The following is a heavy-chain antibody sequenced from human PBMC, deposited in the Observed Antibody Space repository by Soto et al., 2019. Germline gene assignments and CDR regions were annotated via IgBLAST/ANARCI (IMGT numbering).Heavy chain of an antibody. CDR1: GGSISSYY. Sequence: SETLSLSCTVSGGSISSYYWSWIRQPPGKGLEWIGYIYYSGSTNYNPSLKSRVTISVDTSKNQFSLKLSSVTAADTAVYYCARTTAMPNNWFDPWGQGTLVTVSS. V-gene: IGHV4-59*01. CDR2: IYYSGST. J-gene: IGHJ5*02. D-gene: IGHD5-18*01. CDR3: ARTTAMPNNWFDP.